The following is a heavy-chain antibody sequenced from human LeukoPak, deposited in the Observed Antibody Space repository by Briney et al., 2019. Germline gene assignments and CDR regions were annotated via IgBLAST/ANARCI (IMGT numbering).Heavy chain of an antibody. J-gene: IGHJ4*02. CDR3: AINMITFGGVIVILGYYFDY. CDR1: GGTFSSYA. Sequence: GSSVKVSCKASGGTFSSYAISWVRQAPGQGLEWMGGIIPIFGTANYAQKFQGRVTITADESTSTAYMELSSLRSEDTAVYYCAINMITFGGVIVILGYYFDYWGQGTLVTVSS. D-gene: IGHD3-16*02. V-gene: IGHV1-69*01. CDR2: IIPIFGTA.